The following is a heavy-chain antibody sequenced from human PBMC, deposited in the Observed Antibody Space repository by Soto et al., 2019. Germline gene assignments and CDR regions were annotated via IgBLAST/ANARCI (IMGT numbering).Heavy chain of an antibody. D-gene: IGHD2-15*01. CDR2: MNPNNGNT. V-gene: IGHV1-18*01. CDR3: ARDILSNWFDP. Sequence: ASVKVSCKASGYTFTSYDINWVRQATGQGLEWMGWMNPNNGNTNYAQKLQGRVTMTTDTSTSTAYMELRSLRSDDTAVYYCARDILSNWFDPWGQGTLVTVSS. CDR1: GYTFTSYD. J-gene: IGHJ5*02.